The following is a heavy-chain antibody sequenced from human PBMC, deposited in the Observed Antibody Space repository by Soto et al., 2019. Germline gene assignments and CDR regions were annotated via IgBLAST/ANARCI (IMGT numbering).Heavy chain of an antibody. CDR1: GGSISNYH. CDR3: ASSGRKDYIWGSYRPFDY. V-gene: IGHV4-59*12. J-gene: IGHJ4*02. D-gene: IGHD3-16*02. CDR2: ISYTGST. Sequence: KPSETLSLTCSVSGGSISNYHWSWIRQPPGKGLEWIGYISYTGSTNYSPSLKSRVTMLLATSKKQFSLKLSSVTAADTAVYYCASSGRKDYIWGSYRPFDYWGQGTLVTVSS.